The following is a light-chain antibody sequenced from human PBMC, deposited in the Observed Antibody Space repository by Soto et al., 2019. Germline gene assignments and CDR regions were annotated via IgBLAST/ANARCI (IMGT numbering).Light chain of an antibody. J-gene: IGKJ1*01. Sequence: DIQMTQSPSTLSASVGDRVTVTCRASQTIGSWLAWYQQKPGRAPKLLIFDASSLESGVPSRFSGNGSGTEFTRTISGLQPDDFASYYCQQYNIYSGMFGQGTKVDIK. CDR3: QQYNIYSGM. V-gene: IGKV1-5*01. CDR2: DAS. CDR1: QTIGSW.